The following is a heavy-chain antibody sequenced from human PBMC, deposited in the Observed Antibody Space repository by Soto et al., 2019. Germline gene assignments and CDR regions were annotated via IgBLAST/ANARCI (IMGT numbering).Heavy chain of an antibody. CDR2: INHSGST. Sequence: SETLSLTCAVYGGSFSDKFWTWIRQPPGKGLEWIGEINHSGSTNHNPSLKSRVTISIDTSRNQFSLKLNSVTAADTAVYYCARGGNGDYVFDYWGQGTLVTVSS. J-gene: IGHJ4*02. D-gene: IGHD4-17*01. CDR1: GGSFSDKF. V-gene: IGHV4-34*01. CDR3: ARGGNGDYVFDY.